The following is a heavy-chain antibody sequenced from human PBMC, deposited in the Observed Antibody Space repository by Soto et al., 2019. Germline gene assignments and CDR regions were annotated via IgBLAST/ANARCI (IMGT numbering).Heavy chain of an antibody. CDR2: IIPILGIT. J-gene: IGHJ6*02. V-gene: IGHV1-69*02. Sequence: GASVKVSCKASGGTFSSFTINWVRQAPGQGLEWMGRIIPILGITNYAQKFQGRVTITADKSTSTAYMELSSLRSEDTAVYYCARAHSRVGFGESYGMDVWGQGTTVTVSS. CDR1: GGTFSSFT. CDR3: ARAHSRVGFGESYGMDV. D-gene: IGHD3-10*01.